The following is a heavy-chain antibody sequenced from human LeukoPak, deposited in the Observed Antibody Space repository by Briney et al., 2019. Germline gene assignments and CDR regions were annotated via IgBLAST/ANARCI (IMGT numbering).Heavy chain of an antibody. D-gene: IGHD3-10*01. Sequence: PSETLSLTCTVSGGSISSGSYYCGWVRQPPGKGLEWSGYIYYSGNTNYNPSVKSRVTISVDTSKNQFSLKVSSVTAADTAVYYCARGVSTYYYGMDVWGQGTTVTVSS. CDR1: GGSISSGSYY. V-gene: IGHV4-61*01. CDR2: IYYSGNT. CDR3: ARGVSTYYYGMDV. J-gene: IGHJ6*02.